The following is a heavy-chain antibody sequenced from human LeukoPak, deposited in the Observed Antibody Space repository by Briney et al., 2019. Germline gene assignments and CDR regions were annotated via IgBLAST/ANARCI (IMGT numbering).Heavy chain of an antibody. V-gene: IGHV4-4*07. CDR1: GGSISSYY. CDR2: IYTSGST. D-gene: IGHD6-13*01. CDR3: ARDLYSSSWSWFDP. J-gene: IGHJ5*02. Sequence: SETLSLTCTVSGGSISSYYWSWIRQPAGKGLEWIGRIYTSGSTNYNPSLKSRVTMSVDTSKNQFSLKLSSVTAADTAVYYCARDLYSSSWSWFDPWGQGILVTVSS.